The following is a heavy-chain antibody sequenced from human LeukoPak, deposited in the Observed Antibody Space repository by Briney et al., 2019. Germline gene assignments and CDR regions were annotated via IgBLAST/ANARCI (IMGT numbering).Heavy chain of an antibody. CDR2: ISGNNDNP. CDR3: ARDGTSTDDY. CDR1: GYTFSNFG. J-gene: IGHJ4*02. Sequence: ASVKVSCKASGYTFSNFGISWVRQAPGQGLEWVGWISGNNDNPNYGQNFQGRFTVTSDSSTSTAYMELRNLRSDDTAVYYCARDGTSTDDYWGQGTLVTVSS. D-gene: IGHD2-2*01. V-gene: IGHV1-18*01.